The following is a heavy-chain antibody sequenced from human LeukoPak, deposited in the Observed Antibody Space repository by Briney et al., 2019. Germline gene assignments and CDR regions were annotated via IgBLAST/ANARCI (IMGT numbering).Heavy chain of an antibody. J-gene: IGHJ6*03. D-gene: IGHD2-2*01. V-gene: IGHV3-33*01. Sequence: RGSLRLSCVASGFTLSYFGMHWIRHAPDKGREWVAVILNDGSNRYYADSVKGRFAISRDNYQYTLSLQMNSLRAEETAVFFCVRVSSSSSCSECYNMDVWGTGTTVTV. CDR2: ILNDGSNR. CDR1: GFTLSYFG. CDR3: VRVSSSSSCSECYNMDV.